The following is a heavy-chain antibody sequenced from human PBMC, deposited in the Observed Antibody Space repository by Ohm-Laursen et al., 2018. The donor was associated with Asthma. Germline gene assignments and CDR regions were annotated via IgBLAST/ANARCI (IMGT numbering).Heavy chain of an antibody. V-gene: IGHV4-30-4*01. Sequence: SETLSLTWTVSGGSISSDDYYWSWVRQPPGKGLEWIGFIFYNGSTSYNPSLRSRVAISIDTSKNQFSLKVTSVIAADTAVYFCARDGGGYGVNYYYYGMDVWGQGTTVSVSS. CDR1: GGSISSDDYY. CDR3: ARDGGGYGVNYYYYGMDV. D-gene: IGHD5-12*01. J-gene: IGHJ6*02. CDR2: IFYNGST.